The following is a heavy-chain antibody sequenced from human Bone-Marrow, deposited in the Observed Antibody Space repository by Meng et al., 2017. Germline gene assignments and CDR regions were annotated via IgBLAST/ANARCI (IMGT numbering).Heavy chain of an antibody. D-gene: IGHD3-22*01. CDR1: GGSISSGSYY. CDR2: IYTSGST. V-gene: IGHV4-61*02. J-gene: IGHJ3*02. CDR3: ARDVWYYDSSGYTDAFDI. Sequence: QVQLEGSGPGLVKPSQTLSLTCTVSGGSISSGSYYWSWIRQPAGKGLEWIGRIYTSGSTNYNPSLKSRVTISVDTSKNQFSLKLSSVTAADTAVYYCARDVWYYDSSGYTDAFDIWGQGTMVTVSS.